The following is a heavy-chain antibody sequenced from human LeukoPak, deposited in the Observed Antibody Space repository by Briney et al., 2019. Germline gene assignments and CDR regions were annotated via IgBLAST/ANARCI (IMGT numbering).Heavy chain of an antibody. D-gene: IGHD4-11*01. Sequence: GGPLRLSYAASGFTVRDNYMSWVRQAPAKRLRWVSVIFSGGKTFYPDSVRGRFTTSRDDSKNTLSLQMNSLRAEDTAVYYCAMAVTTVYFDRWGRGTLVTVSS. CDR3: AMAVTTVYFDR. J-gene: IGHJ2*01. CDR2: IFSGGKT. V-gene: IGHV3-66*01. CDR1: GFTVRDNY.